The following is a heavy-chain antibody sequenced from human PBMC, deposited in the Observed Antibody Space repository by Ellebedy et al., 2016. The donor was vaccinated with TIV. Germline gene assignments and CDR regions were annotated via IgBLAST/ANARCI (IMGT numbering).Heavy chain of an antibody. D-gene: IGHD3-22*01. Sequence: GESLKISCAASGFTFRNFAMTWVRQAPGKGLAWVSSISSSGVSTDYADSVRGRVTISRDNSKNTLYLQMNSLRADDSAVYYCAKLDSSGYYYGRFDYWGQGTLVTVSS. CDR1: GFTFRNFA. V-gene: IGHV3-23*01. J-gene: IGHJ4*02. CDR2: ISSSGVST. CDR3: AKLDSSGYYYGRFDY.